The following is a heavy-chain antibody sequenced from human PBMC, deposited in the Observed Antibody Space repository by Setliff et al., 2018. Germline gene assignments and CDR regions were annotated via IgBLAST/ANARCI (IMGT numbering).Heavy chain of an antibody. CDR1: GYSISSGFY. CDR2: IYHSGTT. CDR3: TRSRTIAVKGGVFAV. V-gene: IGHV4-38-2*01. J-gene: IGHJ2*01. D-gene: IGHD6-19*01. Sequence: SETLSLTCAVSGYSISSGFYWGWIRQPPGKGLEWIGSIYHSGTTYYNPSLKSRVTISLDTSKNQFSLELSSVTAADTAVYYCTRSRTIAVKGGVFAVWGRGTLVTVSS.